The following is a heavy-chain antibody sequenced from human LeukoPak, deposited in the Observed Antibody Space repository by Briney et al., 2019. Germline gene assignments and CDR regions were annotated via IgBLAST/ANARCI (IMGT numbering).Heavy chain of an antibody. D-gene: IGHD2/OR15-2a*01. J-gene: IGHJ4*02. CDR3: ARTRISYFDY. V-gene: IGHV4-59*01. Sequence: SETLSLTCTVSGGSISSYYWSWIRQPPGKGLEWIGYIYYSGSTNYNPSLKSRVTISVDTSKNLFSLKLSSVTAADTAVYYCARTRISYFDYWGQGTLVTVSS. CDR1: GGSISSYY. CDR2: IYYSGST.